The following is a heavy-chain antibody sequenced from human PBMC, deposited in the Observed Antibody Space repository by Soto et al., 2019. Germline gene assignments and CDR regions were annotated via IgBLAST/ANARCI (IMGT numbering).Heavy chain of an antibody. D-gene: IGHD3-22*01. J-gene: IGHJ5*01. CDR2: IYYNGTT. CDR3: ARLGGFYQSLDS. CDR1: GGSISSSSYY. V-gene: IGHV4-39*01. Sequence: SETLSLTCTVSGGSISSSSYYWGWIRQPPGKGLEWIGYIYYNGTTTYNPSIKSRVTISVDSSKNQFSLNLTSVSAADTAVYYCARLGGFYQSLDSWGQGTLVTVSS.